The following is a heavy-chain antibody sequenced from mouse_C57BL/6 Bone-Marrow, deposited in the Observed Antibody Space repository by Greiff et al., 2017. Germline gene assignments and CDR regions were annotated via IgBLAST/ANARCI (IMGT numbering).Heavy chain of an antibody. Sequence: QVQLQQSGAELVRPGTSVKVSCKASGYAFTNYLIEWVKQRPGQGLEWIGVINPGRGGTNYNEKFKGKATLTADKSSSTAYMQLSSLTSEDSAVYFCATYYSNQYYAMDYWGQGTSVTVSS. J-gene: IGHJ4*01. V-gene: IGHV1-54*01. CDR1: GYAFTNYL. CDR3: ATYYSNQYYAMDY. D-gene: IGHD2-5*01. CDR2: INPGRGGT.